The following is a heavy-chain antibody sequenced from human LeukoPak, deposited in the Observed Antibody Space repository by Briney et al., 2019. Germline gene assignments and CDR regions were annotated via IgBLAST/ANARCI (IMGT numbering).Heavy chain of an antibody. V-gene: IGHV3-11*03. CDR1: GFTFSDYY. J-gene: IGHJ4*02. CDR3: ARLATMRTAFDY. D-gene: IGHD5-24*01. Sequence: GGPVRLSCAASGFTFSDYYMSWTRQAPGKGLEWVSYISSSSSYTNYADSVKGRFTISRDNAKNSLYLQLNNLRAEATAVYYCARLATMRTAFDYWGQGTPVTVSS. CDR2: ISSSSSYT.